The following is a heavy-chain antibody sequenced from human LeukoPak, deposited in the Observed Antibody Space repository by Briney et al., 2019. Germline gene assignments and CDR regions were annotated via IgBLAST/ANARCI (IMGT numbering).Heavy chain of an antibody. J-gene: IGHJ4*02. V-gene: IGHV1-18*01. CDR2: ISGDNGNT. D-gene: IGHD3-22*01. CDR3: ARDGADWYDSRGGDY. Sequence: ASVNVSCKASGYTLNKYGFSWLGQAPGQGLEGLGWISGDNGNTNFKQKLQGRVTMTIDTSTSTAYMELRSLTSDDTAVYYCARDGADWYDSRGGDYWGQGTLVTVSS. CDR1: GYTLNKYG.